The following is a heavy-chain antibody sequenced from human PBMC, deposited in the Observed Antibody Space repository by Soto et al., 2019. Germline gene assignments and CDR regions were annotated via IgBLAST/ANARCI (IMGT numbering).Heavy chain of an antibody. CDR3: AKNPENYYYGMDV. J-gene: IGHJ6*02. CDR1: GYTFTSYY. Sequence: GASVKVSCKASGYTFTSYYMNWVRQAPGQGLEWMGRINPSVGTANYAQKFQGRVTITADESTSTAYMELSSLRSEDTAVYYCAKNPENYYYGMDVWGQGTTVTVSS. CDR2: INPSVGTA. V-gene: IGHV1-69*11.